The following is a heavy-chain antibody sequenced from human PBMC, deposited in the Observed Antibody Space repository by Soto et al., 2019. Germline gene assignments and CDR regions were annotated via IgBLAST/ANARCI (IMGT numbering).Heavy chain of an antibody. V-gene: IGHV1-18*01. CDR1: GGTFSSYA. CDR2: ISAYNGYT. CDR3: ARGLRDGYCSGGSCPNGY. D-gene: IGHD2-15*01. Sequence: ASVKVSCKASGGTFSSYAISWVRQAPGQGLEWMGWISAYNGYTNYAQKLQGRVTMTTDTSTSTAYMELRSLRSDDTAVYYCARGLRDGYCSGGSCPNGYWGQGTLVTVSP. J-gene: IGHJ4*02.